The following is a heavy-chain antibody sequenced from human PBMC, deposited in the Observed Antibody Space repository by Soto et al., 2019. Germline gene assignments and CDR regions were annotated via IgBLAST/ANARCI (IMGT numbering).Heavy chain of an antibody. CDR2: IIPIFGAA. J-gene: IGHJ6*02. V-gene: IGHV1-69*13. CDR3: ARAKARVTGATSPFYYYGMDV. CDR1: GGTFNTYA. Sequence: GASVKVSCKTSGGTFNTYAISWVRQAPGQGLEWMGGIIPIFGAANYAQNFQGRVTITAGESTSTAYMELSSLRSEDTAVYYCARAKARVTGATSPFYYYGMDVWGQGTTVTVSS. D-gene: IGHD1-20*01.